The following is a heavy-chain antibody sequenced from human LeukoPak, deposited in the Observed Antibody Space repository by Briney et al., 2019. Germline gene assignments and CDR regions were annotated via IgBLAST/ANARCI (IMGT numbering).Heavy chain of an antibody. J-gene: IGHJ4*02. Sequence: GGSLRLSCAASGFTFSSYSMNWVRQAPGKGLEWVSSISSSSSYIYYADSVKGRFTISRDNSKNTLYLQMNSLRAEDTAVYYCARDLSGVTGYTYGRGIDYWGQGTLVTVSS. V-gene: IGHV3-21*01. D-gene: IGHD5-18*01. CDR1: GFTFSSYS. CDR3: ARDLSGVTGYTYGRGIDY. CDR2: ISSSSSYI.